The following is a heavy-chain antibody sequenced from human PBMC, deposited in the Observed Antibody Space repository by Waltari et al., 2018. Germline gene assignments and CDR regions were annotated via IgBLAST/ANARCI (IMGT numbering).Heavy chain of an antibody. V-gene: IGHV4-30-4*08. CDR3: ARVDTIFGVVPHADAFDI. CDR1: GASINSGDYY. CDR2: ISYSGTN. D-gene: IGHD3-3*01. J-gene: IGHJ3*02. Sequence: QVHLQESGPGLAKPSQTLSLTCSVSGASINSGDYYWSWIRQPPGKGLEWIGYISYSGTNYYTATRKSRVSISLDTAKNDFSLEVRSVTAADTAMYYCARVDTIFGVVPHADAFDIWGQGTMVTVAS.